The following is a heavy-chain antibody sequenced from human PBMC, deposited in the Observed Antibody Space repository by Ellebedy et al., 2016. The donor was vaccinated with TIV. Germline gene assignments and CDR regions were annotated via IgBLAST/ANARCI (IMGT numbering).Heavy chain of an antibody. CDR1: GFTFSSYA. Sequence: GESLKISCAASGFTFSSYAMHWVRQAPGKGLEWVAVISYDGSNKYYADSVKGRFTISRDNSKNTLFLQMNSLGAEDTDVYYCARGAGITMFRGVINYWGQGTLVTVSS. CDR2: ISYDGSNK. V-gene: IGHV3-30-3*01. J-gene: IGHJ4*02. CDR3: ARGAGITMFRGVINY. D-gene: IGHD3-10*01.